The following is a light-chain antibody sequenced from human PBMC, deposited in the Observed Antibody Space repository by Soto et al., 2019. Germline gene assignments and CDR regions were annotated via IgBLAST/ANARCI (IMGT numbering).Light chain of an antibody. CDR3: LHGTRWRPWT. V-gene: IGKV2-30*01. J-gene: IGKJ1*01. Sequence: DVVMTQSPLSLSVTLGQPASISCTSSQSLIYRDGNTYLNWFQQRPGQSPRHLIYKDSNRDYGVPDRLSGRESGLDVTLKIRRVEAEDVGVYYSLHGTRWRPWTCGQGTKVEI. CDR2: KDS. CDR1: QSLIYRDGNTY.